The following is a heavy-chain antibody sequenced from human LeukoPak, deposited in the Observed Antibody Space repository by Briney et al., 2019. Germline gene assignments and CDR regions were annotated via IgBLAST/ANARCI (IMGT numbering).Heavy chain of an antibody. CDR2: INHSGST. V-gene: IGHV4-34*01. CDR1: GGSFSGYY. J-gene: IGHJ6*03. D-gene: IGHD5-18*01. CDR3: ARGPPSRGYSYGAPYYYYYMDV. Sequence: PSETLSLTCAVYGGSFSGYYWSWLRQPPGKGLEWIGEINHSGSTNYNPSLKSRVTISVDTSKNQFSLKLSSVTAADTAVYYCARGPPSRGYSYGAPYYYYYMDVWGKGTTVTVSS.